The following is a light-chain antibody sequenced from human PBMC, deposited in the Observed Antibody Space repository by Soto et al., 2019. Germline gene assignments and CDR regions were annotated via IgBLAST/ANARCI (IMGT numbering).Light chain of an antibody. Sequence: QSVLTQPASVSGSPGQSITIFCTGTITDIGAYNYVSWYQQHPRKAPKLLIYGVSSRPSGVSNSFSGSKSGNAAYMTISGIQADDEAEYYCSSYTSSIAPDFVGTWTKVTVL. CDR3: SSYTSSIAPDF. CDR1: ITDIGAYNY. J-gene: IGLJ1*01. V-gene: IGLV2-14*01. CDR2: GVS.